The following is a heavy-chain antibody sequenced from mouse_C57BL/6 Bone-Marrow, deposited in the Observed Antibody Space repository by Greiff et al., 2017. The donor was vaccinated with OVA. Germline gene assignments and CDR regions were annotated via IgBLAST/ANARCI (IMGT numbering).Heavy chain of an antibody. Sequence: QVQLQQPGAELVRPGSSVKLSCKASGYTFTSYWMDWVKQRPGQGLEWIGNIYPSDSETHYNQKFKDKATLTVDKSSSTAYMQLSSLTSEDSAVYFCARGTWFAYWGQGTLVTVSA. CDR1: GYTFTSYW. CDR3: ARGTWFAY. J-gene: IGHJ3*01. CDR2: IYPSDSET. V-gene: IGHV1-61*01.